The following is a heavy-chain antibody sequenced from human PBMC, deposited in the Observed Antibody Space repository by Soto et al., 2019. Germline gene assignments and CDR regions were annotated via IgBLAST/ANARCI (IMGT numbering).Heavy chain of an antibody. V-gene: IGHV1-18*04. D-gene: IGHD6-19*01. Sequence: ASVKVSCKASGYTFTSYGISWVRQAPGQGLEWMGWISAYNGNTSYAQKLQGRVTMTTDTSTSTAYMELRSLRSDDTAVYYCAREESGYSSGWYGWFDPWGQGTLVTVSS. CDR2: ISAYNGNT. CDR3: AREESGYSSGWYGWFDP. CDR1: GYTFTSYG. J-gene: IGHJ5*02.